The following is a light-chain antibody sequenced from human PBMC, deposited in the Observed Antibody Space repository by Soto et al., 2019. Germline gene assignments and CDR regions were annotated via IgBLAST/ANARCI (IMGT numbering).Light chain of an antibody. Sequence: VMTQSPATLSVYPKERATLSCRASQSVSSNLAWYQQKPGQAPRLLIYGASTRATGIPARFSGSGSGTEFTLTISSLQSEDFAVYYCQQYNNLPLITFGQGTR. CDR3: QQYNNLPLIT. J-gene: IGKJ5*01. CDR2: GAS. CDR1: QSVSSN. V-gene: IGKV3-15*01.